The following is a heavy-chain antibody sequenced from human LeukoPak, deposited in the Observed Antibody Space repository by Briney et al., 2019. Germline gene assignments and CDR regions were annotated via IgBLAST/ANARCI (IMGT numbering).Heavy chain of an antibody. V-gene: IGHV3-48*01. Sequence: GGSLRLSCEASGFTVSSHSMTWVRQAPGKTLEWISYLGRTGSPAHYADSVRGRFTISRDNAKNSLYLQMNSLTVEDTAVYYCARDQRPYCGGECYCAIDLWGRGTLVTVSS. CDR3: ARDQRPYCGGECYCAIDL. D-gene: IGHD2-21*01. CDR1: GFTVSSHS. J-gene: IGHJ3*01. CDR2: LGRTGSPA.